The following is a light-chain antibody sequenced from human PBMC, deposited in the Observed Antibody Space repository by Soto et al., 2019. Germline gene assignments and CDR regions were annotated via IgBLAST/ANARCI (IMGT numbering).Light chain of an antibody. V-gene: IGLV1-40*01. Sequence: QSVLTQPPSVSGAPGQRVTISCTGSSSNIGAGYDVHWYQQLPGTAPKLLLYGTSNRPSGVPDRFSGSKAGASASLAITGLQAEDEADYYCQSYDSSLSGWVFGGGPKLTVL. J-gene: IGLJ3*02. CDR2: GTS. CDR1: SSNIGAGYD. CDR3: QSYDSSLSGWV.